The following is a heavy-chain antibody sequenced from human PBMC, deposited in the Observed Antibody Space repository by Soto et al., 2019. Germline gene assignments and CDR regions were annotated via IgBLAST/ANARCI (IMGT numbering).Heavy chain of an antibody. V-gene: IGHV1-69*13. CDR2: IIPIFGTA. CDR1: GGTFSSYA. CDR3: ARGTGCSGSSCYGSPFDY. D-gene: IGHD2-15*01. J-gene: IGHJ4*02. Sequence: SVKVSCKASGGTFSSYAISWLRQAPGQGLEWMGGIIPIFGTAKYAQKFQGRVTSTADESTSTAYMELSSLRSEDKAVYYCARGTGCSGSSCYGSPFDYWGQGTLVTVSS.